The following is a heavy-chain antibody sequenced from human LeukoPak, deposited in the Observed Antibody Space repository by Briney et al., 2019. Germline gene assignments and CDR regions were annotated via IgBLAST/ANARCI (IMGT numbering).Heavy chain of an antibody. V-gene: IGHV3-48*04. J-gene: IGHJ4*02. D-gene: IGHD5-18*01. CDR2: ITGSSNTI. CDR3: ARARGPINTAIDY. Sequence: GGSLRLSCTASGFTLNNYHMNWVRQAPGKGLEWISYITGSSNTIYYADSVRGRFTVSRDNARNSLYLQMNSLRAEDTAVYYCARARGPINTAIDYWGQGTLVTVSS. CDR1: GFTLNNYH.